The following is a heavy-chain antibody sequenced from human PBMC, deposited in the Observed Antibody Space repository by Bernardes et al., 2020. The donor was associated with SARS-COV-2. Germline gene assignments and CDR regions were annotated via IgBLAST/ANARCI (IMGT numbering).Heavy chain of an antibody. Sequence: GGSLRLSCAASGFTFSSYAMSWVRQAPGKGLEWVSGFSGSGGSTYYADSVKGRFTISRDNSKNTLYLQMNSLRAEDTAVYYCAKEGNSYGYPFYYLDYWGQGTLVTVSS. CDR3: AKEGNSYGYPFYYLDY. D-gene: IGHD5-18*01. CDR2: FSGSGGST. CDR1: GFTFSSYA. V-gene: IGHV3-23*01. J-gene: IGHJ4*02.